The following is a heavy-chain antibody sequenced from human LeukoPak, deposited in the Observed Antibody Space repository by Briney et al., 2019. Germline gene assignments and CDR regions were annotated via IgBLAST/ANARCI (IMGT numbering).Heavy chain of an antibody. CDR3: ARDGDFWSGYHAPFDY. CDR2: ISAYNGNT. Sequence: ASVKVSCKASGYTFTSYGISWVRQAPGQGLEWMGWISAYNGNTNYAQKLQGKVTMTTDTSTSTAYMELRSLRSDDTAVYYCARDGDFWSGYHAPFDYWGQGTLVTVSS. CDR1: GYTFTSYG. J-gene: IGHJ4*02. D-gene: IGHD3-3*01. V-gene: IGHV1-18*01.